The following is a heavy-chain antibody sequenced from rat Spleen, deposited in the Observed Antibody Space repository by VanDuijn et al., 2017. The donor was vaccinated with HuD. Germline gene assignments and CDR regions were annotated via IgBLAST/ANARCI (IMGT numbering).Heavy chain of an antibody. V-gene: IGHV6-6*01. CDR1: GFTFSTAW. D-gene: IGHD1-4*01. Sequence: EVQVLESGGGLVQPGNSLKLSCATSGFTFSTAWMYWYRQFPEKRLEWVARIKAKSNNYATDYTESVKGRFTISRDDSRSSIYLQMNNLKEEETAIYYCAWRPGSRAGAYWGQGTLVTVSS. J-gene: IGHJ3*01. CDR2: IKAKSNNYAT. CDR3: AWRPGSRAGAY.